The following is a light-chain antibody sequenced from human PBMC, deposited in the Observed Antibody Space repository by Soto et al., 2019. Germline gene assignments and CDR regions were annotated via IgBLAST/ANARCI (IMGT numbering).Light chain of an antibody. J-gene: IGKJ3*01. V-gene: IGKV3-20*01. Sequence: EIVLTQSPGTLSLSPGDRATLSCRASQSVSTNYLAWYQHKLGQAPRLLIYGASSRATGIPDRFSGNGSGTDFPLTISRLEPEDFAVYYCHQYGSTPFTFGPGTKVDIK. CDR2: GAS. CDR3: HQYGSTPFT. CDR1: QSVSTNY.